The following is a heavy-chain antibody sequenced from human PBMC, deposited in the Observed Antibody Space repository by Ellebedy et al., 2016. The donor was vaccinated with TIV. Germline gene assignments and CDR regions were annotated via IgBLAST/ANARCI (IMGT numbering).Heavy chain of an antibody. CDR2: IKQDGSEK. CDR3: ATDGSYGDYLSPTHAFVF. V-gene: IGHV3-7*01. D-gene: IGHD4-17*01. CDR1: GFSFRSYW. J-gene: IGHJ3*01. Sequence: GESLKISCAASGFSFRSYWMSWVRQAPGKGLEWVANIKQDGSEKYHVDSVKGRFTISRDNAKNSLCLQMDSLRAEDTAVYYCATDGSYGDYLSPTHAFVFWGQGTMVTVSS.